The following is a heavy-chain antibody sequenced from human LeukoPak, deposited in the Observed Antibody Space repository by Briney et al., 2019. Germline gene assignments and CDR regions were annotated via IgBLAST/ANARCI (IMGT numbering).Heavy chain of an antibody. D-gene: IGHD4-23*01. CDR1: GFTFSSYS. V-gene: IGHV3-21*01. J-gene: IGHJ4*02. CDR3: ARFLRGDSPLGGTSGY. Sequence: PGGSLRLSCAASGFTFSSYSMNWVRQAPGKGLAWVSSISSSSSYIYYADSVKGRFTISRGNAKNSLYLQMNSLRAEDTAVYYCARFLRGDSPLGGTSGYWGQGTLVTVSS. CDR2: ISSSSSYI.